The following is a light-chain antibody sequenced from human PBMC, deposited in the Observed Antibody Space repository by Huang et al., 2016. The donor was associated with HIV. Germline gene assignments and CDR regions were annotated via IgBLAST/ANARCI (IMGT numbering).Light chain of an antibody. V-gene: IGKV3-15*01. J-gene: IGKJ3*01. CDR3: HQYNDWPIT. Sequence: EIVMTQSPATLSVFPVGTATLSCRASQSVGSDLAWYQQRPGQAPRLLSYGASPRATGIPARFRGSGSGTEFTLTISDLQSEDFAVYYCHQYNDWPITFGPGTKVDIK. CDR2: GAS. CDR1: QSVGSD.